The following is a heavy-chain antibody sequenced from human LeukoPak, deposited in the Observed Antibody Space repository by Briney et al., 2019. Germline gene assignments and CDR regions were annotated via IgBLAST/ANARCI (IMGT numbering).Heavy chain of an antibody. V-gene: IGHV3-21*01. Sequence: GGSLRLSCAASGFTFSSYSMNWVRQAPGKGLEWVSSISSSSSYIYYADSVKGRFTISRDNAKNSLYLQMNSLRAEDTAVYYCARGASKEEYYYYYYYMDVWGKGTTVTVSS. D-gene: IGHD2-2*01. CDR3: ARGASKEEYYYYYYYMDV. CDR1: GFTFSSYS. J-gene: IGHJ6*03. CDR2: ISSSSSYI.